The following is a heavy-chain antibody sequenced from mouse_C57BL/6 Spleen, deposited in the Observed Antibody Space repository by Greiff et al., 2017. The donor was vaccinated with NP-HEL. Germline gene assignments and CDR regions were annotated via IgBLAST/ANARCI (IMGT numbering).Heavy chain of an antibody. J-gene: IGHJ4*01. D-gene: IGHD1-1*01. Sequence: QVQLQQPGAELVKPGASVKMSCKASGYTFTSYWITWVKQRPGQGLEWIGDIYPGSGSTNYNEKFKSKATLIVDTSSSTAYMQLSSLTSEDSAVYYCAREGKTTVVATNYYAMDYWGQGTSVTVSS. V-gene: IGHV1-55*01. CDR3: AREGKTTVVATNYYAMDY. CDR1: GYTFTSYW. CDR2: IYPGSGST.